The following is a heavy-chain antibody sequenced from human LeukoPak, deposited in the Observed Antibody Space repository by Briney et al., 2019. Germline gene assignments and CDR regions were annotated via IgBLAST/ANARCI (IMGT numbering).Heavy chain of an antibody. J-gene: IGHJ5*02. V-gene: IGHV4-59*01. CDR3: ARGLRGSGTYDWFDP. Sequence: SETLSLTCTVSGGSISSSYWSWIRQPPGKGLEWLGYIYHSGSTNHNPSLKSRVTISVDTSKNQFSLKLSSVTAADTAVYYCARGLRGSGTYDWFDPWGQGTLVTVSS. CDR1: GGSISSSY. CDR2: IYHSGST. D-gene: IGHD3-10*01.